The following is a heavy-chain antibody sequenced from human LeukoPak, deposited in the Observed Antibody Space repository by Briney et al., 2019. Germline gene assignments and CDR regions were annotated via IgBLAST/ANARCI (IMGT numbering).Heavy chain of an antibody. V-gene: IGHV4-4*07. D-gene: IGHD6-6*01. Sequence: PSETLSLTCTVSGGSISSYYWSWIRQPAGKGLEWIGRIYTSGSTNYNPSLKSRVTMSVDTSKNQFSLKLSSVTAADTAVYYCARGSIAARHGWFDPWGQGTLVTVSS. CDR1: GGSISSYY. CDR3: ARGSIAARHGWFDP. CDR2: IYTSGST. J-gene: IGHJ5*02.